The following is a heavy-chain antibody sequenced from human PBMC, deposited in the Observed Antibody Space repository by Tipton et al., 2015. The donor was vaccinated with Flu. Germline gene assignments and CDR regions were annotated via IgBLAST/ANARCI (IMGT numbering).Heavy chain of an antibody. V-gene: IGHV3-23*01. D-gene: IGHD3-10*01. CDR1: GFTFSSYA. CDR2: ISGSGGST. J-gene: IGHJ4*02. CDR3: ASMVRGVIITDY. Sequence: SLRLSCAASGFTFSSYAMSWVRQAPGKGLEWASAISGSGGSTYYADSVKGRFTISRDNSKNTLYLQMNSLRAEDTAVYYCASMVRGVIITDYWGQGTLVTVSS.